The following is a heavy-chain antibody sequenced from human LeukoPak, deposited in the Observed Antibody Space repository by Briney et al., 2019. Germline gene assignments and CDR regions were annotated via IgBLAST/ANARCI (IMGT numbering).Heavy chain of an antibody. D-gene: IGHD3-10*01. CDR2: IKEDGSEK. CDR1: GFTFSSYW. J-gene: IGHJ4*02. V-gene: IGHV3-7*01. CDR3: ARSGWGFGELLQPNFDY. Sequence: GGSLRLSCAASGFTFSSYWMSWVRQAPGKGLEWGANIKEDGSEKYYVDSVKGRFTISRDNAKNSLYLQMNSLRAEDTAVYYCARSGWGFGELLQPNFDYWGQGTLVTVSS.